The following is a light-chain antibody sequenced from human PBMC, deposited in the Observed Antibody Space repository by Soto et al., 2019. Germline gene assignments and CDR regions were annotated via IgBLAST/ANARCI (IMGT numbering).Light chain of an antibody. CDR2: GNS. V-gene: IGLV1-40*01. Sequence: QSVLTQPPSVSGAPGQRVTISCTGSSSNIGAGYDVHWYQQLPGTAPKLLIYGNSNRPSGVPDRFSGSKSGTSASLAITGRQAEDEADYYCQSYDSSLRGSVVFGGGTKLTVL. J-gene: IGLJ2*01. CDR3: QSYDSSLRGSVV. CDR1: SSNIGAGYD.